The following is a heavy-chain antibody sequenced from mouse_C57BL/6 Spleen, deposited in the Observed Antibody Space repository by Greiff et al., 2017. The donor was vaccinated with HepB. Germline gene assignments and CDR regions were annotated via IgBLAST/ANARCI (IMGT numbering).Heavy chain of an antibody. D-gene: IGHD2-3*01. CDR2: IYPRSGNT. Sequence: QVQLQQSGAELARPGASVKLSCKASGYTFTSYGISWVKQRTGQGLEWIGEIYPRSGNTYYNEKFKGKATMTADKSSSTAYMELRSLTSEDYAVYFYAGAYDGYYDYWGQGTTLTVSS. V-gene: IGHV1-81*01. CDR1: GYTFTSYG. J-gene: IGHJ2*01. CDR3: AGAYDGYYDY.